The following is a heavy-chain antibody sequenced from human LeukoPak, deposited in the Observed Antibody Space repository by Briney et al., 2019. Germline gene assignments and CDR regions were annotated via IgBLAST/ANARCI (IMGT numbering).Heavy chain of an antibody. CDR1: GGSFSGYY. D-gene: IGHD3-16*01. Sequence: SETLSLTCAVYGGSFSGYYWSWIRQPPGKGLEWIGNKYYRGSTYYNPSLKSRVTISVDTSKNQFSLNLTSVTAADTAVYYCARIAGGLYFYYYYMDVWGKGTTVTVSS. J-gene: IGHJ6*03. CDR2: KYYRGST. V-gene: IGHV4-34*01. CDR3: ARIAGGLYFYYYYMDV.